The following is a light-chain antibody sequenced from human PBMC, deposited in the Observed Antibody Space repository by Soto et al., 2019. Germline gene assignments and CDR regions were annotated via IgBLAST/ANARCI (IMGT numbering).Light chain of an antibody. CDR3: QQYGGTPPNT. V-gene: IGKV3-15*01. J-gene: IGKJ5*01. CDR1: QSVSSN. Sequence: EIVMTQSPATLSVSPGDRATLSCRPSQSVSSNLAWYQQKPGQAPRLLIYGASTRATGIPARFSGSGSGTDFPLTISRLELEDFAVYYCQQYGGTPPNTFGQGTRLEIK. CDR2: GAS.